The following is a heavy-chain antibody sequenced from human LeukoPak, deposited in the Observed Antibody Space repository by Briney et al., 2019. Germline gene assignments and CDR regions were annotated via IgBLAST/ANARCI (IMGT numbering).Heavy chain of an antibody. D-gene: IGHD1-1*01. Sequence: PGGSLRLSCAASGFIFSTYAMNWVRQAPGKGLEWVSAISGSGGTTYYADSVKGRFTISRDNSKNTLYLQMNSLRAVDTAVYYCAKDIPLSGIAGYYFDYWGQGTLVTVSS. J-gene: IGHJ4*02. CDR3: AKDIPLSGIAGYYFDY. V-gene: IGHV3-23*01. CDR2: ISGSGGTT. CDR1: GFIFSTYA.